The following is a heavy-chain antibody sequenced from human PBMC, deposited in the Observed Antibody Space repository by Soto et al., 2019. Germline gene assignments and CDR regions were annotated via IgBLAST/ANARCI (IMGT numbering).Heavy chain of an antibody. CDR3: ARSYYLADAFDV. CDR2: ISAFNGNT. D-gene: IGHD3-16*01. V-gene: IGHV1-18*01. Sequence: ASVKASCKASRFRFSDCGFNWLRQAPGQGLEWMGWISAFNGNTETAQGLQDRVTMTTDSSTTTAHMDLTNLKTDDTAIYYCARSYYLADAFDVWGQGTMVTVSS. CDR1: RFRFSDCG. J-gene: IGHJ3*01.